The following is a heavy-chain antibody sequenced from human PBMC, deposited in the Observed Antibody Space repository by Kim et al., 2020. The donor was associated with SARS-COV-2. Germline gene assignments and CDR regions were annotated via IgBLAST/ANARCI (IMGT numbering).Heavy chain of an antibody. Sequence: GGSLRLSCAVSGFTFTDHWMHWVRQVPGKGLVWVSHINVDGTSTTYADSVKGRFTISRDNAKNTLYLQMNSLTAEDTAVYFCARDGMMGLDYWGQGTLVTVSS. V-gene: IGHV3-74*01. CDR1: GFTFTDHW. D-gene: IGHD3-16*01. CDR2: INVDGTST. J-gene: IGHJ4*02. CDR3: ARDGMMGLDY.